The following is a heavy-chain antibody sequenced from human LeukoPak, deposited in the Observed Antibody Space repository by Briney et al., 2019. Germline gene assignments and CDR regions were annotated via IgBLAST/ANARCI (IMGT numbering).Heavy chain of an antibody. CDR3: ARAIRL. Sequence: PGGSLRLSCTASGFTVSAYSVNWVRQAPGKGLEWVSFITGISDIYYADSVKGRFTISRDNAKNSVYLQMNSLRAEDTGIYYCARAIRLWGQGTLVTVSS. D-gene: IGHD1-1*01. CDR1: GFTVSAYS. V-gene: IGHV3-69-1*02. J-gene: IGHJ4*02. CDR2: ITGISDI.